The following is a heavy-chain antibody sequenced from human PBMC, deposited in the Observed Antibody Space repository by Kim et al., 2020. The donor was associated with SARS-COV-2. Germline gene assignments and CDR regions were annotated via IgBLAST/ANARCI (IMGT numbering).Heavy chain of an antibody. Sequence: GGSLRLSCVASGFTFSTFWMSWVRQAPGKGLEWVANINQHGSETKYVDSVKGRFTIFRDNGKDSVYLQMNNLRAEDRAAYYCARDAWAQGWTDGFDYWGQGTLVTVSS. D-gene: IGHD1-26*01. CDR3: ARDAWAQGWTDGFDY. CDR1: GFTFSTFW. CDR2: INQHGSET. J-gene: IGHJ4*02. V-gene: IGHV3-7*01.